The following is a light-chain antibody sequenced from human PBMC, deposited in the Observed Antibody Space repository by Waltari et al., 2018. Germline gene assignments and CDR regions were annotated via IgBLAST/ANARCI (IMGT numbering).Light chain of an antibody. V-gene: IGLV2-8*01. J-gene: IGLJ1*01. CDR1: SRDVGGSSD. Sequence: QSALTQPPSASGSPGQSVTISCTGTSRDVGGSSDFSCYQHHPGKAPKLISYEVYKRPSGVPDRFSGSKSGNTASLTVSGLQAEDEADYYCSSYAGSNNLGVFGTGTKVTVL. CDR2: EVY. CDR3: SSYAGSNNLGV.